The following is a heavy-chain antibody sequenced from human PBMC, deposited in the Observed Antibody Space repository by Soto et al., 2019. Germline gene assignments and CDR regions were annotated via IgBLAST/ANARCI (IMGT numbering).Heavy chain of an antibody. Sequence: QVQLVQSGAEVKKPGASVKVSCKASGYTFTGYYMHWVRQAPGQGLEWMGWINPNSGGTNYAQKFQGRVTMTRDTTSSTANLELRRLGSDDTAVYFCAIPPGEEVGGGGGYYYYGMDVWGQGTTVTVSS. V-gene: IGHV1-2*02. CDR3: AIPPGEEVGGGGGYYYYGMDV. J-gene: IGHJ6*02. D-gene: IGHD3-16*01. CDR1: GYTFTGYY. CDR2: INPNSGGT.